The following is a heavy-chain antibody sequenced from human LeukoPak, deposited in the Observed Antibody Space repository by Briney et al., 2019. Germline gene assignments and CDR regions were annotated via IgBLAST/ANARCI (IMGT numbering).Heavy chain of an antibody. CDR1: GYTFTGYY. D-gene: IGHD1-14*01. J-gene: IGHJ3*02. CDR3: ARDRRGTKGGAFDI. Sequence: ASVKVSCKASGYTFTGYYMRWVRQAPGQGLEWMGWINPNSGGTNYAQKFQGRVTMTRDTSTSTVYMELSSLRSEDTAVYYCARDRRGTKGGAFDIWGQGTMVTVSS. CDR2: INPNSGGT. V-gene: IGHV1-2*02.